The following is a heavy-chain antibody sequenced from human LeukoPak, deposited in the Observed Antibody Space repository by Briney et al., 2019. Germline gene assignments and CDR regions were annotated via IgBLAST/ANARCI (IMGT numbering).Heavy chain of an antibody. CDR2: IYYSGNT. CDR3: ARLISSWYFDY. D-gene: IGHD6-13*01. Sequence: SETLSLTCTVSGDSISSSSYSWGWIRQPPGKGLEWIGSIYYSGNTYYNPSLKSRVTISVDTSKNQFSLKLSSVTAADTAVYYCARLISSWYFDYWGQGTLVTVSS. J-gene: IGHJ4*02. V-gene: IGHV4-39*01. CDR1: GDSISSSSYS.